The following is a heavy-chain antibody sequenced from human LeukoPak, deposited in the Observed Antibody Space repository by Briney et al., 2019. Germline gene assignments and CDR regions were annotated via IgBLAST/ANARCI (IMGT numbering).Heavy chain of an antibody. V-gene: IGHV1-24*01. CDR1: GYTPTELS. CDR3: ATEGRNYYDSSGYYGYFQH. CDR2: FDPEDGET. J-gene: IGHJ1*01. Sequence: ASVKVSCKVSGYTPTELSMHWVRQAPGKGLEWMGGFDPEDGETIYAQKFQGRVTMTEDTSTDTAYMELSSLRSEDTAVYYCATEGRNYYDSSGYYGYFQHWGQGTLVTVSS. D-gene: IGHD3-22*01.